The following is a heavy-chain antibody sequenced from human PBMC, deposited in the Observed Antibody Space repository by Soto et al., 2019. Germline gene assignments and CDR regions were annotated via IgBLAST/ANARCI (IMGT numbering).Heavy chain of an antibody. CDR3: TRGGYNEGGFDY. V-gene: IGHV3-21*01. Sequence: GGSLRLSCAASGFTFNSYDMNWVRQAPGKGLEWVSSLNSHDGLTHYADSVKGRFAISGDNARNSLYLQMNSLRVEDTAVYYCTRGGYNEGGFDYWGQGNLVTVSS. D-gene: IGHD5-12*01. J-gene: IGHJ4*02. CDR2: LNSHDGLT. CDR1: GFTFNSYD.